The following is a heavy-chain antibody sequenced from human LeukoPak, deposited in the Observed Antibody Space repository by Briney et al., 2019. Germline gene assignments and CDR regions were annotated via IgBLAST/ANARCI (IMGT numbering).Heavy chain of an antibody. CDR1: GGTFSSYA. V-gene: IGHV1-69*06. CDR3: ARHSSPPYCSGGSCYPYYFDY. D-gene: IGHD2-15*01. Sequence: ASVKVSCKASGGTFSSYAISWVRQAPGQGLEWMGGIIPIFGTANYAQKFQGRVTITADKSTSTAYMELSSLRSEDTAVYYCARHSSPPYCSGGSCYPYYFDYWGQGTLVTVSS. CDR2: IIPIFGTA. J-gene: IGHJ4*02.